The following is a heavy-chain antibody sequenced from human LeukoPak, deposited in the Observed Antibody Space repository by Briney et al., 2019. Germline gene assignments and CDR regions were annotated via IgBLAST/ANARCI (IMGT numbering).Heavy chain of an antibody. J-gene: IGHJ4*02. Sequence: PGGSLRLSCAASGFTFSNAWMSWVRQAPGKGLEWVGRIKSKTDGGTTDYAAPVKGRFTISRDDSKNTLYLRMNSLKTEDTAVYYCTTEDTYNWNYRGPDYWGQGTLITVSS. CDR3: TTEDTYNWNYRGPDY. CDR1: GFTFSNAW. V-gene: IGHV3-15*01. D-gene: IGHD1-7*01. CDR2: IKSKTDGGTT.